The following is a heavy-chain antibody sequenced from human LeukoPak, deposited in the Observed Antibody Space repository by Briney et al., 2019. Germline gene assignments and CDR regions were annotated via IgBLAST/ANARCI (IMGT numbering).Heavy chain of an antibody. CDR2: ISGSGGST. CDR1: GFTFSSYA. CDR3: AKFGSIAARLTCFDY. D-gene: IGHD6-6*01. J-gene: IGHJ4*02. Sequence: PGGSLRLSCAASGFTFSSYAMSWVLQAPGKGLEWVSAISGSGGSTYYADSVKGRFTISRDNSKNTLYLQMNSLRAEDTAVYYCAKFGSIAARLTCFDYWGQGTLVTVSS. V-gene: IGHV3-23*01.